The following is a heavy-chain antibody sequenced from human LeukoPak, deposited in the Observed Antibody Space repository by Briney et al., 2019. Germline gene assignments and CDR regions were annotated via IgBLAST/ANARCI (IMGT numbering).Heavy chain of an antibody. J-gene: IGHJ4*02. V-gene: IGHV3-74*01. CDR2: IHSDWSST. CDR3: ARGYSGGGYNSLSLIDY. D-gene: IGHD6-6*01. CDR1: GFTFSSHW. Sequence: GGSLRLSCAASGFTFSSHWMHWVRQAPGKGLVWVSRIHSDWSSTSYADSVKGRFTISRDNAKNTLYLQMNSLRAEDTAVYYCARGYSGGGYNSLSLIDYWGQGTLVTVSS.